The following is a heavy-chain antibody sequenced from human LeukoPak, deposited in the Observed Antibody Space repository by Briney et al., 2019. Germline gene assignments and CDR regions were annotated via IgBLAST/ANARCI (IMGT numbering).Heavy chain of an antibody. CDR1: GYTFTGYY. V-gene: IGHV1-2*02. D-gene: IGHD3-22*01. CDR2: INPNSGGT. J-gene: IGHJ3*02. Sequence: AASVNVSCKASGYTFTGYYMHWVRQAPGQGLEWMGWINPNSGGTNYAQKFQGRVTMTRDTSISTAYMELSRLRSDDTAVYYCARDWSYYYDSSGYYVSAFDIWGQGTMVTVSS. CDR3: ARDWSYYYDSSGYYVSAFDI.